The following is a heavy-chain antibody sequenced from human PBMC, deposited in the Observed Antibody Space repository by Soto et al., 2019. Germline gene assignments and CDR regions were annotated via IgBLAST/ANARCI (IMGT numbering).Heavy chain of an antibody. D-gene: IGHD5-18*01. CDR3: ARRGYNYGRYYYYGMDV. CDR1: GYSFTSYW. Sequence: GESLKISCKRSGYSFTSYWSARVRQMTRKGLEWMGIIYPGDSDTRYSPSFQGQVTISADKSISTAYLQWSSLKASDTAMYYCARRGYNYGRYYYYGMDVWGQGITVTVSS. CDR2: IYPGDSDT. J-gene: IGHJ6*02. V-gene: IGHV5-51*01.